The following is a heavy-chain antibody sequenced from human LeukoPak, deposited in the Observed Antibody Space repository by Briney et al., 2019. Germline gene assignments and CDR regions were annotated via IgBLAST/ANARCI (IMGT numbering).Heavy chain of an antibody. CDR1: GFTFSSHA. V-gene: IGHV3-23*01. J-gene: IGHJ4*02. Sequence: GGSLRLSCAASGFTFSSHAMSWVRQAPGKGLEWVSAITSGSGSNVYYTDSLKGRFTISRDNSKNTLYLHMNSLRAEDTAVYYCARHGSWSFDYWGQGTLVTVS. CDR3: ARHGSWSFDY. D-gene: IGHD6-13*01. CDR2: ITSGSGSNV.